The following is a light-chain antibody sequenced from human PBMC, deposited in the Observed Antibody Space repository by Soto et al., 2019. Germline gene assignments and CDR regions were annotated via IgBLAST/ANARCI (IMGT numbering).Light chain of an antibody. Sequence: ENVLTQSPGTLSFSPGARATLSCRASQSVGYSLAWYQQRPGQDTTLLISNASTRAPGIPDRFSGSGSGTDFTLTISRLQPEDFAVYYCQQYGSSQITFGQGTRLEIK. CDR1: QSVGYS. CDR2: NAS. V-gene: IGKV3-20*01. CDR3: QQYGSSQIT. J-gene: IGKJ5*01.